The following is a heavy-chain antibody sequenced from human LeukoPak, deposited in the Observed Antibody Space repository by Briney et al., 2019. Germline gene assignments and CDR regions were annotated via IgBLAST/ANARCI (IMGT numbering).Heavy chain of an antibody. V-gene: IGHV3-23*01. CDR2: ISGNGGST. Sequence: GGSLRLSCAASGFTFSGYAMSWVRQAPGKGLEWVSGISGNGGSTYYADSVKGRFTISRDNSKNTLYLQMNSLRAEDTAVYYCAKDLIGIAVAGYFDYWGQGTLVTVSS. J-gene: IGHJ4*02. D-gene: IGHD6-19*01. CDR3: AKDLIGIAVAGYFDY. CDR1: GFTFSGYA.